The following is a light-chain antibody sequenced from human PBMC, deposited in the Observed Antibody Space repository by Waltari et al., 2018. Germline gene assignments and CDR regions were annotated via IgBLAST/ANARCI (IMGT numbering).Light chain of an antibody. J-gene: IGKJ5*01. CDR1: QSVDGN. Sequence: EIVLTQSPATLSLSPGQRGTLSCRASQSVDGNLAWYQQKPGQAPRLLIYDASNRATGIPARFSGSGSGTDFTLTISSLEPEDFAVYYCQQRRTWPSITFGQGTRLEI. CDR3: QQRRTWPSIT. V-gene: IGKV3-11*01. CDR2: DAS.